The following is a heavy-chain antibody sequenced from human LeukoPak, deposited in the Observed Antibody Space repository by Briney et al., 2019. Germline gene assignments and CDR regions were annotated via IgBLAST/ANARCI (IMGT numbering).Heavy chain of an antibody. J-gene: IGHJ4*02. CDR3: ARRGDRALDY. Sequence: SETLSLTCTVSGGSLSSYYWSWIRQPPGKGLEWIAYIYYSGNTKYNPFLKSRVTISVDTSKTQSSLKLSSVTAADTAVYYCARRGDRALDYWGQGTLVTVSS. V-gene: IGHV4-59*12. CDR2: IYYSGNT. CDR1: GGSLSSYY. D-gene: IGHD2-21*02.